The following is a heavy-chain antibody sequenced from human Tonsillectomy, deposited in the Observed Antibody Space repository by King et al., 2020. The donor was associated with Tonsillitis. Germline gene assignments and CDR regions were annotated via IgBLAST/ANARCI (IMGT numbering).Heavy chain of an antibody. D-gene: IGHD6-19*01. CDR2: INPNTGDT. Sequence: QLVQSGAEVKKPGASVKVSCKASGYTFTGYYIHWVRQAPGQGLEWMGWINPNTGDTNYAQKFQGRVTMTRDTSISAAYMELSRLRSDDTAVYYCASPTGLYFGSGWTTYFDLWGRGTLVTVSS. CDR1: GYTFTGYY. J-gene: IGHJ2*01. V-gene: IGHV1-2*02. CDR3: ASPTGLYFGSGWTTYFDL.